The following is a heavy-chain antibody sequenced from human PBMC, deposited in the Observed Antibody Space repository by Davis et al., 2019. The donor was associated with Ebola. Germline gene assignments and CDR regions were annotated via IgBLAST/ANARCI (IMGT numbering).Heavy chain of an antibody. D-gene: IGHD3-22*01. J-gene: IGHJ3*02. CDR1: GGSISSYY. Sequence: SETLSLTCTVSGGSISSYYWSCIRQPPGKGLEWIGYIYYSGSTNYNPSLKSRVTISVDTSKNQFSLKLSSVTAADTAVYYCARITMTRGAFDIWGQGTMVTVSS. V-gene: IGHV4-59*01. CDR2: IYYSGST. CDR3: ARITMTRGAFDI.